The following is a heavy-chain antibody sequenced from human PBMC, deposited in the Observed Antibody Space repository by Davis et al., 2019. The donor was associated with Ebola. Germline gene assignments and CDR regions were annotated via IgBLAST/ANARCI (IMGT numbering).Heavy chain of an antibody. CDR2: ISGGGGST. J-gene: IGHJ4*02. D-gene: IGHD3-10*01. V-gene: IGHV3-23*01. CDR1: GFTFSSYA. Sequence: GESLKISCAASGFTFSSYAMSWVRQAPGKGLEWVSVISGGGGSTPYADSVKGRFTISRDNSKNTLYLQMNSLRAGDTALYYCAKHGVRGVNVLSVEFDYWGQGTLVTVSS. CDR3: AKHGVRGVNVLSVEFDY.